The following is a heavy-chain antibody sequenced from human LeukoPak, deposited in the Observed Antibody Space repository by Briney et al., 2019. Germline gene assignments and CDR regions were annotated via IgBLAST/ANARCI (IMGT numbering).Heavy chain of an antibody. V-gene: IGHV4-4*02. J-gene: IGHJ4*02. CDR1: GGSISSSNW. CDR3: ARARRVVVGAPYYFDY. D-gene: IGHD2-15*01. CDR2: VYHSGST. Sequence: SGTLSLTCDVSGGSISSSNWWSWVRQPPGKGLEWIGEVYHSGSTNYNPSLKSRVSISVDKSKNQFSLKLSSVTAADTAVYYCARARRVVVGAPYYFDYWGQGTLVTVSS.